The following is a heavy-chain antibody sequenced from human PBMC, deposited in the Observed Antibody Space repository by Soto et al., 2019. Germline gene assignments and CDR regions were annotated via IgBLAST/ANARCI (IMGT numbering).Heavy chain of an antibody. CDR3: ARTDPGAILTGPIGYYYGMDV. J-gene: IGHJ6*02. D-gene: IGHD3-9*01. V-gene: IGHV4-39*01. CDR1: GGSISSSSYY. Sequence: SETLSLTCTVSGGSISSSSYYWGWIRQPPGKGLEWIGSIYYSGSTYYNPSLKSRVTISVDTSKNQFSLKLSSVTAADTAVYYCARTDPGAILTGPIGYYYGMDVWGQGTTVTVSS. CDR2: IYYSGST.